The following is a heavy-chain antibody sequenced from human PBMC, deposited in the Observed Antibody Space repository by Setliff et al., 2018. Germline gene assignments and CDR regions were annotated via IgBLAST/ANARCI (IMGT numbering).Heavy chain of an antibody. J-gene: IGHJ4*02. CDR3: ARGQATSSRSSLVY. V-gene: IGHV3-48*03. D-gene: IGHD6-6*01. CDR2: ISNCGGAV. Sequence: GGSLRLSCVASGFTFSNYEFNWVRQAPGKGLEWISYISNCGGAVKYADSVKGRFTISRDNAKSSLYLQMSSLRAEDTAVYYCARGQATSSRSSLVYWGQGILVTVSS. CDR1: GFTFSNYE.